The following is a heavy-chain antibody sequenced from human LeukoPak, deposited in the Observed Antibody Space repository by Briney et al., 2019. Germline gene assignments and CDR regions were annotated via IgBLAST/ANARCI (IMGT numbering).Heavy chain of an antibody. CDR2: IYYSGST. CDR1: GGSISSYY. Sequence: SETLSLTCTVSGGSISSYYWSWIRQPPGKGLEWIGYIYYSGSTNYNPSLKRRVTISVDTSKNQFSLKLSSVTPADTAVYFCARRDLNGGNFDYWGQGTLVTVSS. D-gene: IGHD3-16*01. CDR3: ARRDLNGGNFDY. J-gene: IGHJ4*02. V-gene: IGHV4-59*01.